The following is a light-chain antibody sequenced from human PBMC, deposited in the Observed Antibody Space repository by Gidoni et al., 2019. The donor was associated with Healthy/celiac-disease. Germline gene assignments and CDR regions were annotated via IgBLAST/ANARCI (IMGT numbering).Light chain of an antibody. Sequence: DIVLTQSPATLSLSPGERATLSCRASQSVSSYLAWYQQKPGQAPRLLIDDATNRATGIPARFSGRGSGKDFTLTISSLEPEDFAVYYCQQRSNRRTFGQGTKVEIK. V-gene: IGKV3-11*01. J-gene: IGKJ1*01. CDR2: DAT. CDR3: QQRSNRRT. CDR1: QSVSSY.